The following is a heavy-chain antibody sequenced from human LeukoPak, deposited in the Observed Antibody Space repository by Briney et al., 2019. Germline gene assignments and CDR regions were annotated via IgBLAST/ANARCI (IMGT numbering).Heavy chain of an antibody. CDR2: IIPILGIA. J-gene: IGHJ5*02. CDR3: ARGSVGVYGSGSLSWFDP. CDR1: GGTFSSYA. V-gene: IGHV1-69*04. Sequence: GSSVKVSCKAPGGTFSSYAISWVRQAPGQGLEWMGRIIPILGIANYAQKFQGRVTITADKSTSTAYMELSSLRSEDTAVYYCARGSVGVYGSGSLSWFDPWGQGTLVTVSS. D-gene: IGHD3-10*01.